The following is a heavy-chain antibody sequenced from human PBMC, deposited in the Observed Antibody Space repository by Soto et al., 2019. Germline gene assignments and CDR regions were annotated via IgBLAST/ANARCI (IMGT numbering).Heavy chain of an antibody. Sequence: QVQLVQSGAEVKKPGASVKVSCKASGYTFTSYYMHWVRQAPGQGLEWMGIINPSGGSTSYAQKFQGRVTMTRDTSTSTVYMELSSLRSEDTAVYYCVRDGTIAVAGFWFDPWGQGTLVTVSS. CDR1: GYTFTSYY. CDR3: VRDGTIAVAGFWFDP. CDR2: INPSGGST. J-gene: IGHJ5*02. V-gene: IGHV1-46*01. D-gene: IGHD6-19*01.